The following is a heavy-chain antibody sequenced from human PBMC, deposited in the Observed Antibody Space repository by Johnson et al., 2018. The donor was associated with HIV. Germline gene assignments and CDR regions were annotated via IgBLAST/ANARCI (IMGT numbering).Heavy chain of an antibody. Sequence: QVQLVESGGGVVQPGTSPRLACAASGFTFSSYPMHWVRQAPGKGLEWVAVISYDGLNKYYADYVKGRFTISRDNSKNRLHLQMNSLRAEDTAVYFCARGVKQQLSVVDAFDIWGQGTMVTVSS. CDR2: ISYDGLNK. V-gene: IGHV3-30*04. D-gene: IGHD6-13*01. CDR3: ARGVKQQLSVVDAFDI. J-gene: IGHJ3*02. CDR1: GFTFSSYP.